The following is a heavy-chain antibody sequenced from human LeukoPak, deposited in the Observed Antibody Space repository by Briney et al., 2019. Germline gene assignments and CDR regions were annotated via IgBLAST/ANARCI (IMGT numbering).Heavy chain of an antibody. Sequence: GGSLRLSCAASGFTFSSHSMDWVRQAPGKGLEWVSHITSSSSAIYYADSVKGRFTISRDNAKNSLYLQMNSLRDEDTAVYYCARGVGYISGRYGGYYFDYWGQGTLVTVSS. CDR2: ITSSSSAI. V-gene: IGHV3-48*02. CDR3: ARGVGYISGRYGGYYFDY. CDR1: GFTFSSHS. J-gene: IGHJ4*02. D-gene: IGHD6-19*01.